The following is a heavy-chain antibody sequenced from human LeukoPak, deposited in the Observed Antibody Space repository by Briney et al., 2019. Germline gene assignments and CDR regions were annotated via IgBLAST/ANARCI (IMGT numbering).Heavy chain of an antibody. CDR1: GFTLTNSA. Sequence: SVKVSCKASGFTLTNSAMQWVRQARGQRLEWIGWIVLGSGNTKYAQKFQERVIITRDMSTSTAYMELSSLRSEDTAVYYCATFANFDWLPADYWGQGTLVTVSS. CDR3: ATFANFDWLPADY. CDR2: IVLGSGNT. D-gene: IGHD3-9*01. V-gene: IGHV1-58*02. J-gene: IGHJ4*02.